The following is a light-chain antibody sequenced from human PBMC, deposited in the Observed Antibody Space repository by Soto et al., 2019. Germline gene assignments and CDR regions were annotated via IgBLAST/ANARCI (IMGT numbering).Light chain of an antibody. CDR3: QQYGSSPMYT. J-gene: IGKJ2*01. CDR1: QSVSNSY. V-gene: IGKV3-20*01. CDR2: GAS. Sequence: EIVLTHSPGTLSLSPGERATLSCRASQSVSNSYLAWYQQKPGQAPRLLIHGASTRATGIPDRFSGSGSGTDFTLTISRLEPEDSAVYYCQQYGSSPMYTFGQGTKLEIK.